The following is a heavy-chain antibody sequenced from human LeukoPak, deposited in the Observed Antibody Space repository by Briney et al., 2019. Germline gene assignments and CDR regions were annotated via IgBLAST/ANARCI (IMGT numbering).Heavy chain of an antibody. CDR2: ISSNGGST. J-gene: IGHJ6*03. V-gene: IGHV3-64*01. CDR3: AREDVVVPAQNYYMDV. Sequence: GGSLRLSCAASGFTFSSYAMHWVRQAPGKGLEYVSAISSNGGSTYYANSVKGRFTISRDNSKNTLYLQMGSLRAEDMAVYYCAREDVVVPAQNYYMDVWGKGTTVTVSS. CDR1: GFTFSSYA. D-gene: IGHD2-2*01.